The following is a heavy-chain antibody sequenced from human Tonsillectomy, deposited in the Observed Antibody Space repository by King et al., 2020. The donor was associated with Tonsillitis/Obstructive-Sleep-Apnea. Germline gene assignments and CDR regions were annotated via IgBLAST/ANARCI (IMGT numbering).Heavy chain of an antibody. Sequence: VQLVESGGGLVQPGGSLRLSCAASGFTFSSYWMHWVRQAPGQGLVWVSHINSDGSSTSHADSVKGRFTISRDNAKNTLYLQMNSLRAEDTAVYSCARTPPPTTVTTFDYWGQGTLVTVSS. CDR3: ARTPPPTTVTTFDY. J-gene: IGHJ4*02. CDR1: GFTFSSYW. V-gene: IGHV3-74*01. CDR2: INSDGSST. D-gene: IGHD4-17*01.